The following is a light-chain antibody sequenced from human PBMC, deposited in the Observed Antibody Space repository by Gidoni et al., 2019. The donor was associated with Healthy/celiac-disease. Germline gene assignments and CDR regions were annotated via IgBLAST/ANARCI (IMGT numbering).Light chain of an antibody. CDR2: DVS. Sequence: QSALTQPAPVSGSPGQSTTISCTGTRSDVGGYNYVSWYQQHPGKAPKLMIYDVSNRPSGVSNRFSGSKSRNTASLTISGLQAEDEADYYCSSYTSSSPFVFGTGTKVTVL. J-gene: IGLJ1*01. CDR1: RSDVGGYNY. CDR3: SSYTSSSPFV. V-gene: IGLV2-14*01.